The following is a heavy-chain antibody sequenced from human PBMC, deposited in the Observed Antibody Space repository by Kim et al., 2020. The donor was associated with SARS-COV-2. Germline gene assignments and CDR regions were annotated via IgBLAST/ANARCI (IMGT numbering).Heavy chain of an antibody. CDR1: GYTFTSYY. D-gene: IGHD3-3*01. CDR2: INPSGGST. CDR3: ASQAADYDFWSGYMYYYGMDV. V-gene: IGHV1-46*01. J-gene: IGHJ6*02. Sequence: ASVKVSCKASGYTFTSYYMHWVRQAPGQGLEWMGIINPSGGSTSYAQKFQGRVTMTRDTSTSTVYMELSSLRSEDTAVYYCASQAADYDFWSGYMYYYGMDVWGQGTTVTVSS.